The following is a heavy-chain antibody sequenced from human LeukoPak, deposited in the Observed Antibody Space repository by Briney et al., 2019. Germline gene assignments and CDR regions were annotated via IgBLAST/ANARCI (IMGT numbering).Heavy chain of an antibody. CDR3: AGRVKVTGTLNPDY. D-gene: IGHD1-20*01. CDR2: IYYSGST. V-gene: IGHV4-39*01. Sequence: SETLSLTCTVSGGSISSSSYYWGWIRQPPGKGLEWIGSIYYSGSTYYNPSLKSRVTISVDTSKNQFSLKLSSVTAADTAVYYCAGRVKVTGTLNPDYWGQGTLVTVSS. CDR1: GGSISSSSYY. J-gene: IGHJ4*02.